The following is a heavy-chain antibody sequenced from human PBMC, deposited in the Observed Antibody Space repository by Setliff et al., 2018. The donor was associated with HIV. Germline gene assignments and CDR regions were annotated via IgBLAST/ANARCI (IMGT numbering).Heavy chain of an antibody. CDR1: GGSISSGGHY. J-gene: IGHJ3*01. V-gene: IGHV4-31*03. D-gene: IGHD3-22*01. CDR3: AREEDSSGYYGKDAFDV. CDR2: IHYSGST. Sequence: SETLSLTCTVSGGSISSGGHYWNWIRQHPGKGLEWIGYIHYSGSTYYNPSLKTRVTISRDTSRNQLSLKLSSVNVTDPAVYYCAREEDSSGYYGKDAFDVWGQGTLVTVSS.